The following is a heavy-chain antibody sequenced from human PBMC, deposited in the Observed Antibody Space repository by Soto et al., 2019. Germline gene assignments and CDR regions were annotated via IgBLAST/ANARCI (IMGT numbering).Heavy chain of an antibody. CDR2: VVYDGSKK. D-gene: IGHD3-22*01. CDR1: GFTFSNYG. V-gene: IGHV3-33*08. CDR3: ARDRGYRRYFDSSGFWADS. J-gene: IGHJ4*02. Sequence: GGSLRLSCAASGFTFSNYGMDWVRQAPGKGLEWVAAVVYDGSKKYYADSVKGRFTVSRDNYKNTLFLEMNALRAEDTAVYYCARDRGYRRYFDSSGFWADSWGQGTLVTVSS.